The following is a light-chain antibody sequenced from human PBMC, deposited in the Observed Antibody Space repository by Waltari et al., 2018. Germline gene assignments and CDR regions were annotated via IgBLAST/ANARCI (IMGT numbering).Light chain of an antibody. Sequence: ETVLTQSPATLSLSPGERATLSCRASQSISTSLAWYQQKPGQAPRLLSHDSSNRATGVPDRFSGSGSGTDFTLTISSLEPEDFAVYYCQRRTNWYAFGQGTKLEIK. CDR2: DSS. V-gene: IGKV3-11*01. CDR3: QRRTNWYA. CDR1: QSISTS. J-gene: IGKJ2*01.